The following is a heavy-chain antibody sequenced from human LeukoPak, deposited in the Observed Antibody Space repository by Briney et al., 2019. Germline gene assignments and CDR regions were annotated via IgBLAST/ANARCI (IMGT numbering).Heavy chain of an antibody. D-gene: IGHD4-17*01. V-gene: IGHV1-2*02. Sequence: ASVKVSCKASGYTFTGYYMHWVRQAPGQGLEWMGWINPNSGGTNYAQKFQGRVTMTRDTSISTAYMELSRLRSDDTAVYYCARDCGDYALGAFDIWGQGTMVTVSS. CDR2: INPNSGGT. CDR3: ARDCGDYALGAFDI. J-gene: IGHJ3*02. CDR1: GYTFTGYY.